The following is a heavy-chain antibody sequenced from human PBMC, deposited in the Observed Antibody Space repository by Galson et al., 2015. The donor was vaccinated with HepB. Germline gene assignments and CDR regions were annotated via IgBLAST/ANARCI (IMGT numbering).Heavy chain of an antibody. CDR3: ARDEGIVGASSDAFDI. Sequence: SVKVSCKASGGTFSSYAISWVRQAPGQGLEWMGGIIPIFGTANYAQKFQGRVTITADESTSTAYMELSSLRSEDTAVYYCARDEGIVGASSDAFDIWGQGTMVTVSS. V-gene: IGHV1-69*13. CDR2: IIPIFGTA. J-gene: IGHJ3*02. CDR1: GGTFSSYA. D-gene: IGHD1-26*01.